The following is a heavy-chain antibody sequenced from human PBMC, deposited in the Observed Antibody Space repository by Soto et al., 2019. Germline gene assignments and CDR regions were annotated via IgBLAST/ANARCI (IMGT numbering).Heavy chain of an antibody. J-gene: IGHJ3*02. CDR2: IYWDDDK. CDR1: GFSLSTSGVA. Sequence: QITLKESGPTLVKPTQTLTLTCTFSGFSLSTSGVAVGWIRQPPGKALEWLALIYWDDDKRYSPSMKGRLTHTRDTSKNQVVLIMTNMDPEDTATYYCAHRLTATAFDIWGQGTMVTVSS. V-gene: IGHV2-5*02. CDR3: AHRLTATAFDI. D-gene: IGHD2-21*02.